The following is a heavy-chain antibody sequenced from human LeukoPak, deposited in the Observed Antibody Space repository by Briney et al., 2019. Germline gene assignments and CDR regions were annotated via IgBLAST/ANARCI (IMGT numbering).Heavy chain of an antibody. CDR2: INPSGGST. J-gene: IGHJ4*02. D-gene: IGHD3-16*02. Sequence: ASVKVSCKASGYTFTSYYMHWVRQAPGQGLEWMGIINPSGGSTSYAQKFQGRVTMTRDTSTSTVYMELSSLRSEDTAVYYCARDKVLRDYVWGSYRYTGYYFDYWGQGTLVTVSS. CDR1: GYTFTSYY. V-gene: IGHV1-46*01. CDR3: ARDKVLRDYVWGSYRYTGYYFDY.